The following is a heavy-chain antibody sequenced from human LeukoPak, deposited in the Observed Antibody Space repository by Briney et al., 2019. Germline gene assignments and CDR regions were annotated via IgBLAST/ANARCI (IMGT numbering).Heavy chain of an antibody. CDR1: GYPISSGYY. CDR2: IYHSGST. D-gene: IGHD6-6*01. V-gene: IGHV4-38-2*01. J-gene: IGHJ4*02. Sequence: PSETLSLTCAVSGYPISSGYYWGWIRQPPGKGLEWIGSIYHSGSTYYNPSLKSRVTISVDTSKNQFSLKLSSVTAADTAVYYCARLLPDSSSCFDYWGQGTLVTVSP. CDR3: ARLLPDSSSCFDY.